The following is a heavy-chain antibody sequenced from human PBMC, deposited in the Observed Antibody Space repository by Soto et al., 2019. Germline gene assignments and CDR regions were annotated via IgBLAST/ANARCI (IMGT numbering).Heavy chain of an antibody. J-gene: IGHJ4*02. CDR1: GFSLRTTGVG. D-gene: IGHD3-16*01. Sequence: QITLKESGPTLVTPTQTLTLTCTYSGFSLRTTGVGVGCIRQPPGKALEWLGIIYWDDNKRYSPSLKSRLTLTNDISKSQVVLTMTNMDPVDTATYYCAHTWGLPFDYWGQGTLVIVAS. CDR2: IYWDDNK. CDR3: AHTWGLPFDY. V-gene: IGHV2-5*02.